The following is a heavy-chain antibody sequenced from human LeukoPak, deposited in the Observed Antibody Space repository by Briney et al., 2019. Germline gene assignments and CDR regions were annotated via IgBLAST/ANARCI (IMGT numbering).Heavy chain of an antibody. V-gene: IGHV4-39*02. J-gene: IGHJ4*02. D-gene: IGHD5-12*01. CDR3: ATGKYSGYYDY. Sequence: SETLSLTCSVSGGSIGTDSYYGGWVRQPPGKGLEWIGSMYYGGTTYFNPSLKSRVTLSVDTSKNDFSLRLSSVTAVDSAVYFCATGKYSGYYDYWGQGTLVSVSS. CDR1: GGSIGTDSYY. CDR2: MYYGGTT.